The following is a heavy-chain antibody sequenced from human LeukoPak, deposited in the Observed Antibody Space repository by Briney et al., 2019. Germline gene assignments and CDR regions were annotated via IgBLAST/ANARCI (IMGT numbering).Heavy chain of an antibody. Sequence: PSETLSLTCAVYGGSVSGYYWSWIRQHPGKGLEWIGYIYYSGSTYYNPSLKSRVTISVDTSKNQFSLKLSSVTAADTAVYYCARDEPFSQQLDWGQGTLVTVSS. D-gene: IGHD6-13*01. J-gene: IGHJ4*02. CDR1: GGSVSGYY. CDR2: IYYSGST. CDR3: ARDEPFSQQLD. V-gene: IGHV4-31*11.